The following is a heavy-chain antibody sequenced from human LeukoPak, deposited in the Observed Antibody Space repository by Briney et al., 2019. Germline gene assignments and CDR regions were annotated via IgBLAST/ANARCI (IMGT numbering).Heavy chain of an antibody. CDR2: IKEDGREK. CDR1: GFTFRRHW. Sequence: GGSLRLSCAASGFTFRRHWMSWVRQAPGKGLEWVANIKEDGREKKYVDPVKDRFTISKDNTKNLVYLQMSGLRVDDTAIYYCARDKGGGSNDRWGEGTLVTVSS. J-gene: IGHJ5*02. CDR3: ARDKGGGSNDR. D-gene: IGHD2-15*01. V-gene: IGHV3-7*01.